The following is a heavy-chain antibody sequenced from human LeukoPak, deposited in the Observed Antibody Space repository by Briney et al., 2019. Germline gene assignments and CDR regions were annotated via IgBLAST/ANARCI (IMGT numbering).Heavy chain of an antibody. J-gene: IGHJ4*02. CDR1: GFTFSSYS. D-gene: IGHD3-10*01. CDR3: ARDVLWFGESTFDY. CDR2: ISSSSSYI. V-gene: IGHV3-21*01. Sequence: GGSLRLSCAASGFTFSSYSINWVRQAPGKGLEWVSSISSSSSYIYYADSVKGRFTISRDNAKNSLYLQMNSLRAEDTAVYYCARDVLWFGESTFDYWGQGTLVTVSS.